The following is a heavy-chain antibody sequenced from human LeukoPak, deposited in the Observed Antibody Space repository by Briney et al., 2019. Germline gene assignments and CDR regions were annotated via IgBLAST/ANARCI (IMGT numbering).Heavy chain of an antibody. CDR2: IYYSGNT. J-gene: IGHJ5*02. D-gene: IGHD3-10*01. CDR1: GGSISSNTYY. CDR3: ARQERYYYGSVSFDP. V-gene: IGHV4-39*01. Sequence: SETLSLTCNVSGGSISSNTYYWGWIRQPPGKGLEWIGSIYYSGNTYYNPSLRSRVTISVDTSKNQFSLKLSSVTAADTAVYYCARQERYYYGSVSFDPWGQGTLVTVSS.